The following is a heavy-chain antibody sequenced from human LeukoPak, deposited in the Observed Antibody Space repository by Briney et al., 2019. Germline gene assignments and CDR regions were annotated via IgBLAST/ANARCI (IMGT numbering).Heavy chain of an antibody. Sequence: GGSLRLSCAASGFTFSSYWMSWVRQAPGKGLEWVANIRQDGSEKYYVDSVKGRFTISRDNAKNTVYLQMNSLRAEDTAVYYCVSFYETYWGRGTLVTVSS. V-gene: IGHV3-7*01. CDR1: GFTFSSYW. J-gene: IGHJ4*02. D-gene: IGHD2/OR15-2a*01. CDR2: IRQDGSEK. CDR3: VSFYETY.